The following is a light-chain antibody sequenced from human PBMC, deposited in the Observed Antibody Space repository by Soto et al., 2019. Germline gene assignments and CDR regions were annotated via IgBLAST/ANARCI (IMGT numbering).Light chain of an antibody. CDR1: QRVSSN. V-gene: IGKV3-15*01. Sequence: EIVMTQSPATLSVSPGERATLSCRASQRVSSNLAWYQQKPGQAPRLLIYGASTRATGIPARFSGSGSGTEFTLTISSLQSEDFAVYYCQRYNNWPPWTFGQVTKVEI. CDR2: GAS. J-gene: IGKJ1*01. CDR3: QRYNNWPPWT.